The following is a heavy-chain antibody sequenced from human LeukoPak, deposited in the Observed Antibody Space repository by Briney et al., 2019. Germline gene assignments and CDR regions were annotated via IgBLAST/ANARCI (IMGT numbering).Heavy chain of an antibody. J-gene: IGHJ4*02. Sequence: SETLSLTCTVSGGSISSYYWSWIRQPPGKGLEWIGYIYYSGSTNYNPSLKSRVTISVDTSKNQFSLKLSSVTAADTAVYYCARRSIVGRYYGSRSRREYYFDYWGQGTLVTVSS. D-gene: IGHD3-10*01. V-gene: IGHV4-59*08. CDR2: IYYSGST. CDR3: ARRSIVGRYYGSRSRREYYFDY. CDR1: GGSISSYY.